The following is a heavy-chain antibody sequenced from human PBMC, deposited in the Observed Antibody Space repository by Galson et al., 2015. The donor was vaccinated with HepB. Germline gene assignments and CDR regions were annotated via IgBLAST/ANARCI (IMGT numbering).Heavy chain of an antibody. CDR2: ISYDGSNK. V-gene: IGHV3-30*18. Sequence: SLRLSCAASGFTFSNYWMHWVRQAPGKRLEWVAVISYDGSNKYYADSVKGRFTISRDNSKNTLYLQMNSLRAEDTALYYCAKDPYLYSALAGTMAGFDYWGQGTLVTVSS. CDR3: AKDPYLYSALAGTMAGFDY. CDR1: GFTFSNYW. D-gene: IGHD6-19*01. J-gene: IGHJ4*02.